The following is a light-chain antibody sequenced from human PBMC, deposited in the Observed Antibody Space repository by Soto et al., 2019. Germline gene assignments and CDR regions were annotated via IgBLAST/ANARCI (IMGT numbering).Light chain of an antibody. J-gene: IGKJ4*01. V-gene: IGKV1-17*01. CDR3: QQLSRYPLT. CDR2: SAS. CDR1: QGIGNA. Sequence: IQMTQSPSSLSASVGDRVTISCRASQGIGNALAWYQQKPGKAPDLLIYSASTLQSGVPSRFSGSGSETEFSLTIRALQPEDFATYYCQQLSRYPLTFGGGTKVDI.